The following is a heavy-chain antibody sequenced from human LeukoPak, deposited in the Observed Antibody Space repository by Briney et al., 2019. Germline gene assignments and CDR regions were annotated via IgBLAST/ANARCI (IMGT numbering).Heavy chain of an antibody. V-gene: IGHV4-34*01. CDR2: INHSGST. Sequence: SETLSLTCAVYGGSFSGYYWSWIRQPPGKGLEWIGEINHSGSTDYNPSLKSRVTISVDTSKNQFSLKLSSVTAADTAVYYCAAEGATDAFDIWGQGTMVTVSS. CDR3: AAEGATDAFDI. D-gene: IGHD1-26*01. CDR1: GGSFSGYY. J-gene: IGHJ3*02.